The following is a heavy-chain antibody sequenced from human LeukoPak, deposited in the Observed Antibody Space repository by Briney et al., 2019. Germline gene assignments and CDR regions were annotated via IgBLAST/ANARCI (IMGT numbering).Heavy chain of an antibody. CDR2: IYPGDSNT. CDR1: GYSFTNYW. V-gene: IGHV5-51*01. D-gene: IGHD6-13*01. CDR3: ARLAGDSSSYYRAFDI. J-gene: IGHJ3*02. Sequence: GESLKISCKGSGYSFTNYWIGWVRQMPGKGLEWMGIIYPGDSNTRYSPSFQGQVTISADKSISTAYLQWSSLKASDTAVYYCARLAGDSSSYYRAFDIWGQGTMVTVSS.